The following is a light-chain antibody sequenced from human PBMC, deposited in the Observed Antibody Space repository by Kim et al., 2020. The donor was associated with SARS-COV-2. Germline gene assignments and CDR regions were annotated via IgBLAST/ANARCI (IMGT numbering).Light chain of an antibody. V-gene: IGLV2-14*03. Sequence: GQSITITCTGTSSDVGGYNYVSWYQQHPGKGPKLMIYGVSNRPSGVSHRFSGSKSGNTASLAISGLQADDEADYYCTSYTSRSTHVFGTGTKVTVL. CDR2: GVS. J-gene: IGLJ1*01. CDR1: SSDVGGYNY. CDR3: TSYTSRSTHV.